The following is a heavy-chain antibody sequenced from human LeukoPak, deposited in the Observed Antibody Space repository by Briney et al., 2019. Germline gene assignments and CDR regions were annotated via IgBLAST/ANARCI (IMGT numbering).Heavy chain of an antibody. D-gene: IGHD4-17*01. CDR2: IIPILGIA. J-gene: IGHJ5*02. CDR3: ARDGVLYGDYNNWFDP. Sequence: SVKVSCKASGGTFSSYAISWVRQAPGQGLEWMGRIIPILGIAHYAQKFQGRVTITADKFTSAAYMELSSLRSEDTAVYYCARDGVLYGDYNNWFDPWGQGTLVTVSS. CDR1: GGTFSSYA. V-gene: IGHV1-69*04.